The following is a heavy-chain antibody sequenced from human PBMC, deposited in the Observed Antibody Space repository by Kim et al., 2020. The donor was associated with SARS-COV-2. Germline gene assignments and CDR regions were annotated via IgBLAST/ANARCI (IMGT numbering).Heavy chain of an antibody. CDR1: GFTFSSYS. CDR2: ISSSSSYI. CDR3: ASPYYYDSSGEAGLDY. D-gene: IGHD3-22*01. Sequence: GGSLRLSCAASGFTFSSYSMNWVRQAPGKGLEWVSSISSSSSYIYYADSVKGRFTISRDNAKNSLYLQMNSLRAEDTAVYYCASPYYYDSSGEAGLDYWGQGTLVTVSS. J-gene: IGHJ4*02. V-gene: IGHV3-21*01.